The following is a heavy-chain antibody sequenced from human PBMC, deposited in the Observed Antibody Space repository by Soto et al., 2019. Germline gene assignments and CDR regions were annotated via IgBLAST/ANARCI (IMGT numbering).Heavy chain of an antibody. CDR2: IYYSGST. J-gene: IGHJ4*02. V-gene: IGHV4-61*01. D-gene: IGHD5-18*01. CDR1: GGSVSSGSYY. CDR3: ARARRIQLWLKDFDY. Sequence: SETLSLTCTVSGGSVSSGSYYWSWIRQPPGKGLEWIGYIYYSGSTNYNPSLKSRVTISVDTSKNQFSLKLSSVTAADTAVYYCARARRIQLWLKDFDYWGQGTLVTVSS.